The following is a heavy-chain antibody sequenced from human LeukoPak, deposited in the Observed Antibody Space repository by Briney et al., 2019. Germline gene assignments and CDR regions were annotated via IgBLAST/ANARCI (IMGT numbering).Heavy chain of an antibody. CDR2: VSWNSGSI. Sequence: GGSLRLSCAASGFTFGDYAMHWVRQAPGKGLEWVSGVSWNSGSIGYADSVKGRFTISRDNAKNSLYLQMNSLRAEDTALYYCAKDISLSIAAAGFDYWGQGTLVTVSS. J-gene: IGHJ4*02. CDR1: GFTFGDYA. CDR3: AKDISLSIAAAGFDY. D-gene: IGHD6-13*01. V-gene: IGHV3-9*01.